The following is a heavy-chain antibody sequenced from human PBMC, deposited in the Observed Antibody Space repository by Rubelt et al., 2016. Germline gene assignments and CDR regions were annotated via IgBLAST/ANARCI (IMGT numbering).Heavy chain of an antibody. CDR1: GFTFSSYA. CDR2: ISYDGSNK. V-gene: IGHV3-30*04. D-gene: IGHD2-21*02. Sequence: QVQLVESGGGVVQPGRSLRLSCAASGFTFSSYAMHWVRQAPGKGLEWVAVISYDGSNKYYADSVKGRFSISRDNSKNTLYLQMNSLRAEDTAVYYCARGYCGGDCYSGYYFDYWGQGTLVTVSS. CDR3: ARGYCGGDCYSGYYFDY. J-gene: IGHJ4*02.